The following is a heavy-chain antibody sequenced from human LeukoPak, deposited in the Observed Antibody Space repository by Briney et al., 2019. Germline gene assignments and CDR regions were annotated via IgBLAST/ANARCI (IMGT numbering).Heavy chain of an antibody. V-gene: IGHV3-23*01. CDR3: ARHLSGITGYTYGRGIDY. J-gene: IGHJ4*02. CDR2: ISSSGGST. D-gene: IGHD5-18*01. Sequence: GGTLRLSCAASGFTFSSYGMSWVRQAPGKGLEWVSSISSSGGSTYSADSVKGRFIISRDNAKNSLYLQMNSLRAEDTALYYCARHLSGITGYTYGRGIDYWGQGTLVTVSS. CDR1: GFTFSSYG.